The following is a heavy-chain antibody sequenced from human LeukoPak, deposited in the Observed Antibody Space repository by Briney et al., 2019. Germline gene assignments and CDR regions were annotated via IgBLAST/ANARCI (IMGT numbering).Heavy chain of an antibody. CDR1: GGSISSGGYY. CDR3: ARGRRYYGSGSTLYFDY. Sequence: SETLSLTCTVSGGSISSGGYYWSWIRQHPGKGLEWIGYIYYSGSTYYNPSLKSRVTISVDTSKNQFSLKLSSVTAADTAVYYCARGRRYYGSGSTLYFDYWGQGTLVTVSS. V-gene: IGHV4-31*03. CDR2: IYYSGST. J-gene: IGHJ4*02. D-gene: IGHD3-10*01.